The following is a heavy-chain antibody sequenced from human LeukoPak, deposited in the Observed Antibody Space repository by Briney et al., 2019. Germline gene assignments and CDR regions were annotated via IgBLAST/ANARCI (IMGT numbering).Heavy chain of an antibody. D-gene: IGHD1-7*01. CDR1: GFTFSNYA. CDR3: ARDDNWSYPGTFDI. Sequence: GGSLRLSCAASGFTFSNYAMMWVRQAPGKGLEWVSIIGGTRYSTYYADSVRGRFTISRDNSKNSLFLQMNSLRAEDTAVYYCARDDNWSYPGTFDIWGQGTMVTVSS. CDR2: IGGTRYST. V-gene: IGHV3-23*01. J-gene: IGHJ3*02.